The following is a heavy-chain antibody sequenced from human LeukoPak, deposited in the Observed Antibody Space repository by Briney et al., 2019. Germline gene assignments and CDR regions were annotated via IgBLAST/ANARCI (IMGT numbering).Heavy chain of an antibody. CDR2: ISYDGSNK. CDR3: ARDRGLRFLEWLPGDYYYMDV. Sequence: GGSLRLSCAASGFTFSSYAMHWVRQAPGKGLEWVAVISYDGSNKYYADSVKGRFTISRGNSKNTLYLQMNSLRAEDTAVYYCARDRGLRFLEWLPGDYYYMDVWGKGTTVTVSS. D-gene: IGHD3-3*01. CDR1: GFTFSSYA. J-gene: IGHJ6*03. V-gene: IGHV3-30-3*01.